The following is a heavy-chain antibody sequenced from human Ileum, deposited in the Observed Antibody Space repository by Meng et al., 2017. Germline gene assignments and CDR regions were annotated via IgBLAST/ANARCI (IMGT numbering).Heavy chain of an antibody. CDR2: INAGNGNT. D-gene: IGHD3-3*01. V-gene: IGHV1-3*01. CDR1: GYTFTSYA. J-gene: IGHJ4*02. CDR3: ARDQAYYDFWSGYPY. Sequence: ASVKVSCKASGYTFTSYAMHWVRQAPGQRLEWMGWINAGNGNTKYSQKFQGRVTITRDTSASTAYMELSSLRSEDTAVYYCARDQAYYDFWSGYPYWGQGTLVTCAS.